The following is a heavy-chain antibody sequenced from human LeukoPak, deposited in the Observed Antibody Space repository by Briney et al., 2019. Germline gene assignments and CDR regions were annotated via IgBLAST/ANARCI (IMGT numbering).Heavy chain of an antibody. CDR1: GFSLRDYW. V-gene: IGHV3-7*01. Sequence: GGSLRLSRVASGFSLRDYWMTWVRQAPGKGLEWVANIKEDGSETYYVDSVRGRFTISRDNAKNSLYLQMNSLRAEDTSVYYCVRAPLDFWSGYYIRGYYFDYWGQGTLVTVSS. CDR3: VRAPLDFWSGYYIRGYYFDY. D-gene: IGHD3-3*01. CDR2: IKEDGSET. J-gene: IGHJ4*02.